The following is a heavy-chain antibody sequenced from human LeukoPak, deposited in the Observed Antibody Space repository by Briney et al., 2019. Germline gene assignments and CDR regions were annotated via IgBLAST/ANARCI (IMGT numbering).Heavy chain of an antibody. CDR1: GFTFSSDW. CDR2: ISYDGSKK. D-gene: IGHD4-17*01. Sequence: GGSLRLSCAASGFTFSSDWMHWVRQAPGKGLEWVAVISYDGSKKYYADSVKGRFTISRDNSKNTLYLQMNSLRAEDTAVYYCAKGKSRGDYVYYFDYWGQGTLVTVSS. CDR3: AKGKSRGDYVYYFDY. V-gene: IGHV3-30*18. J-gene: IGHJ4*02.